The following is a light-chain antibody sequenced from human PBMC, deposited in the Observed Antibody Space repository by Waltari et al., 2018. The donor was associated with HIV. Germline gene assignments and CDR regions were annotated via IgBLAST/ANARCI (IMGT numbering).Light chain of an antibody. CDR1: QVPETA. Sequence: SYKPTPPPSVCASPGQPASLTCSADQVPETASCWYQQRPGQSPVLVIYQDTKRPSGIPGRFSGSNSGNTATLTISGTQALDEADYYCQAWDSSTRVFGGGTKLTVL. J-gene: IGLJ2*01. V-gene: IGLV3-1*01. CDR2: QDT. CDR3: QAWDSSTRV.